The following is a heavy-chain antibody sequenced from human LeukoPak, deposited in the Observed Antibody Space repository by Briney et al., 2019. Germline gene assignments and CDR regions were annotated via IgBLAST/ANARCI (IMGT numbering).Heavy chain of an antibody. CDR1: AFTFNNFP. CDR3: ARDFHYFFDY. Sequence: PGGSLRLPCTASAFTFNNFPMHWVRQAPGKGLEWVTLILKDGSDAFYADSVKGRFTISRDNSENTLFLQMNSLRAEDTAIYYCARDFHYFFDYCGQGTLVTVSS. D-gene: IGHD3-9*01. J-gene: IGHJ4*02. CDR2: ILKDGSDA. V-gene: IGHV3-30-3*01.